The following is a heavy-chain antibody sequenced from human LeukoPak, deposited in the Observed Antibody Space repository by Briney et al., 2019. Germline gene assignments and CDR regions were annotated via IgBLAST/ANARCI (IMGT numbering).Heavy chain of an antibody. CDR3: ARDGNSSGYYYTFDP. V-gene: IGHV1-18*01. CDR2: ISAYNGNT. Sequence: GASVKVSCKASGYTFTSYGISWVRQAPGQGLEWMGWISAYNGNTNYAQKLQGRVTMTTDTSTSTVYMELSSLRSEDTAVYYCARDGNSSGYYYTFDPWAREPWSPSPQ. D-gene: IGHD3-22*01. CDR1: GYTFTSYG. J-gene: IGHJ5*02.